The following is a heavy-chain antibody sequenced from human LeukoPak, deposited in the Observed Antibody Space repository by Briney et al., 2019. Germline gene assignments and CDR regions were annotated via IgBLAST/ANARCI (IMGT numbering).Heavy chain of an antibody. CDR2: ISAYNGNT. V-gene: IGHV1-18*01. Sequence: GASVKVSCKASGYTFTSYGISWVRQAPGQGLEWMGWISAYNGNTSYAQKLQGRVTMTTDTSTSTAYMELRSLRSDDTAVYYCARGRPLRRWLQFSSTYFDYWGQGTLVTVSS. J-gene: IGHJ4*02. D-gene: IGHD5-24*01. CDR1: GYTFTSYG. CDR3: ARGRPLRRWLQFSSTYFDY.